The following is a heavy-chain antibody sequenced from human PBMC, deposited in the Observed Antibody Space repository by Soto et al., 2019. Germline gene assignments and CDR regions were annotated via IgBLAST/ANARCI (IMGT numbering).Heavy chain of an antibody. J-gene: IGHJ4*02. CDR3: ARDQYYFDSSGYYDF. V-gene: IGHV1-18*04. CDR1: GYTFDSYG. CDR2: ISPYNGNT. Sequence: QIQLVQSGAEVKKPGASVRVSCETSGYTFDSYGISWVRQAPGQGLEWMGWISPYNGNTNYAEKFKDRVTLTTDTSTDTAFLDLRSLTSDDTAVYFCARDQYYFDSSGYYDFWGQGTLVTVSS. D-gene: IGHD3-22*01.